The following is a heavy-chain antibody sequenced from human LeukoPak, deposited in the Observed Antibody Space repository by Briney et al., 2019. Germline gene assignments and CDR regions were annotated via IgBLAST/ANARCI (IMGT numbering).Heavy chain of an antibody. CDR3: AKDLTMIALSPNWYFDL. J-gene: IGHJ2*01. D-gene: IGHD3-22*01. V-gene: IGHV3-53*01. Sequence: PGGSLRLSCAASGFTVSSNYMSWVRQAPGKGLEWVSVIYSGGSTYYADSVKGRFTISRDNSKNTLYLQMNSLRAEDTAVYYCAKDLTMIALSPNWYFDLWGRGTLVTVSS. CDR2: IYSGGST. CDR1: GFTVSSNY.